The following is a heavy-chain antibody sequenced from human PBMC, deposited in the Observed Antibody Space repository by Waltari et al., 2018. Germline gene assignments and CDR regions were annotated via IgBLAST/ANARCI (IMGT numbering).Heavy chain of an antibody. Sequence: QVQLQESGPGLVKPSETLSLTCTVSGGSISSYYWSWIRQPPGKGLEWIGYIYYSGSTNYNPSLKSRVTISVDTSKNQFSLKLSSVTAADTAVYYCARGPNVSPHYYYYYMDVWGKGTTVTVSS. CDR1: GGSISSYY. V-gene: IGHV4-59*01. J-gene: IGHJ6*03. CDR3: ARGPNVSPHYYYYYMDV. CDR2: IYYSGST.